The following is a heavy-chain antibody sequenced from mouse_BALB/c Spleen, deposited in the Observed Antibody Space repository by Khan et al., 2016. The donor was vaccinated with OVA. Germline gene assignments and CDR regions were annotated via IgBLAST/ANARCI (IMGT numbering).Heavy chain of an antibody. CDR2: IWGDGST. V-gene: IGHV2-3*01. CDR1: GFSLTSYG. CDR3: GKFTPDYYSMDY. Sequence: QMQLQESGPGLVAPSQSLSITCSISGFSLTSYGVNWVRQPPGKGLEWLGVIWGDGSTNYHSTLKSRLIITKDNSKRQVFLTLNSLQTDDTATYNCGKFTPDYYSMDYWGQGTSVTVSS. D-gene: IGHD1-1*01. J-gene: IGHJ4*01.